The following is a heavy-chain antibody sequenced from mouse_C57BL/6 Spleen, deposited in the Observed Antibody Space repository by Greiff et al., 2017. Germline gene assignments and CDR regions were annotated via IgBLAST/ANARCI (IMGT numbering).Heavy chain of an antibody. CDR2: IYPGDGDT. V-gene: IGHV1-82*01. Sequence: QVQLQQSGPELVKPGASVKISCKASGYAFSSSWMNWVKQRPGRGLEWIGRIYPGDGDTNYNGKLKGKATLTADKSSSTAYMQLSSLTSEDSAVYFCARESMIKNYFDDWGQGTTLTVSS. D-gene: IGHD2-4*01. CDR1: GYAFSSSW. CDR3: ARESMIKNYFDD. J-gene: IGHJ2*01.